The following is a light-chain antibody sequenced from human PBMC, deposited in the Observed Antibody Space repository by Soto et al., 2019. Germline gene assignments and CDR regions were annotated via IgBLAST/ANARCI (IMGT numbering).Light chain of an antibody. J-gene: IGLJ1*01. CDR2: DVS. Sequence: QSVLTQPPSASGSPGQSVTISCTGTSSDVGGYNYVSWYQQHPGKVPKLMIYDVSERPSGVPDRFSGSTSGNTASLTISGLLTEDEADYYCCSYAGSYSYVFGTGTKLTVL. CDR1: SSDVGGYNY. V-gene: IGLV2-11*01. CDR3: CSYAGSYSYV.